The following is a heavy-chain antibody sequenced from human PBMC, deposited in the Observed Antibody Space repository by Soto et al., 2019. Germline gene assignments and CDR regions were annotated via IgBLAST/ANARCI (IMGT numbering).Heavy chain of an antibody. Sequence: QVQLQESGPGLVKPSETLSLTCTVSGGSISSSYWSWIRQPPGKGLEWIGYVYYSGSTNYNPSLKSRRTISVATSKNQSPLKLSSVTAADTAVYYCARESTSCSFDYWGQGTLVTVSS. CDR2: VYYSGST. CDR1: GGSISSSY. D-gene: IGHD2-2*01. CDR3: ARESTSCSFDY. V-gene: IGHV4-59*01. J-gene: IGHJ4*02.